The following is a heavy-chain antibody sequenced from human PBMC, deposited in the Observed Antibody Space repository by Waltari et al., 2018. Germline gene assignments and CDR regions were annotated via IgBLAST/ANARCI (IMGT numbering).Heavy chain of an antibody. CDR1: GFTFSNYW. CDR3: VVGRINMVH. D-gene: IGHD3-10*01. J-gene: IGHJ4*02. Sequence: VQVVESGGGVVQAGGSLGLSCAASGFTFSNYWMTWVCQAPGKGLEWVANIKEDVSEKYYVGAGKGRFTISRDNAKNSLYLQMNSLRAEDTAVYYCVVGRINMVHWGQGTLLSVSS. V-gene: IGHV3-7*01. CDR2: IKEDVSEK.